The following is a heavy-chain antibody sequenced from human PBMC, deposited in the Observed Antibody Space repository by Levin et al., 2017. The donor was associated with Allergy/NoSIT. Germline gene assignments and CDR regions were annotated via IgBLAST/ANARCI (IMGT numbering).Heavy chain of an antibody. CDR2: IYHSGSA. D-gene: IGHD4-17*01. CDR3: ARDYGDPYYFDC. Sequence: SETLSLTCAVSGGSISSNNWWNWVRQPPGKGLEWIGEIYHSGSANYNSSLKSRVTISVDKSKNQFSLSLSSVTAADTAVYYCARDYGDPYYFDCWGRGTLVTVSP. CDR1: GGSISSNNW. J-gene: IGHJ4*02. V-gene: IGHV4-4*02.